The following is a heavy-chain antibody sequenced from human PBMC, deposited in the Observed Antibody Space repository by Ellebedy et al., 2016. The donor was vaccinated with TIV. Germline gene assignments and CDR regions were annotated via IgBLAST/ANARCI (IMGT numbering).Heavy chain of an antibody. V-gene: IGHV3-13*01. J-gene: IGHJ4*02. Sequence: GGSLRLSXAASGFTFSSYDMHWVRQATGKGLEWVSAIGTAGDTYYPGSVKGRFTISRENAKNSLYLQMNSLRAGDTAVYYCARASGSGTINPPTGWGQGTLVTVSS. CDR1: GFTFSSYD. D-gene: IGHD3-10*01. CDR3: ARASGSGTINPPTG. CDR2: IGTAGDT.